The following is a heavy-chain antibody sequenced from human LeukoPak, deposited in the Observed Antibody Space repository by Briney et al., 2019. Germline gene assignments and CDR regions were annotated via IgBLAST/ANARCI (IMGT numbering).Heavy chain of an antibody. V-gene: IGHV3-21*01. CDR2: ISTSSNYI. J-gene: IGHJ3*02. D-gene: IGHD2-15*01. CDR1: GFTFSSYS. Sequence: GGSLRLSCAASGFTFSSYSMNWVRQAPGKGLEWVSSISTSSNYIYYADSVKGRFTISRDNAKNSLYLQMNSLRAEDTAMYYCARDAGYCSGGSSFWDAFDIWGQGTMVTVSS. CDR3: ARDAGYCSGGSSFWDAFDI.